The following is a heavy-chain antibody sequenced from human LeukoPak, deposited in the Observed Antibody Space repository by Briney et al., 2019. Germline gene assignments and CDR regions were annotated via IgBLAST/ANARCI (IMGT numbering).Heavy chain of an antibody. CDR3: ARIHREFWKFDI. CDR1: GGSISSYY. Sequence: SETLSLTCTVSGGSISSYYWSWIRQPPGKGLEWIGYIYTSGSTNYNPSLKSRVTISVDTSKNQFSLKLSSVTAADTAVYYCARIHREFWKFDIWGQGTMVTVSS. J-gene: IGHJ3*02. D-gene: IGHD3-10*01. V-gene: IGHV4-4*09. CDR2: IYTSGST.